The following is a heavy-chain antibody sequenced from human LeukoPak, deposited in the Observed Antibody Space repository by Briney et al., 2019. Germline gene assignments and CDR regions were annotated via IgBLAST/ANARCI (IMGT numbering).Heavy chain of an antibody. D-gene: IGHD3-22*01. CDR3: ASDYYDSSGYYLVY. CDR1: GGSISSSTYY. V-gene: IGHV4-61*05. Sequence: SETLSLTCTVSGGSISSSTYYWGWIRQPPGKGLEWIGYIYYSGSTNYNPSLKSRVTISVDTSKNQFSLKLSSVTAADTAVYYCASDYYDSSGYYLVYWGQGTLVTVSS. J-gene: IGHJ4*02. CDR2: IYYSGST.